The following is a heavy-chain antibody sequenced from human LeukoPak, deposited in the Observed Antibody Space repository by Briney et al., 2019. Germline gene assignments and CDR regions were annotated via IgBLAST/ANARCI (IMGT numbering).Heavy chain of an antibody. V-gene: IGHV4-4*08. Sequence: SETLSLTCTVSGGSISSYYCSWIRQPPGKGLEWIGYIYTSGSTNYNPSLKSRVTMSVDTSKNQFSLKLSSVTAADTAVYYCARGGYCSGGSCLYKYWGQGTLVTVSS. CDR2: IYTSGST. J-gene: IGHJ4*02. D-gene: IGHD2-15*01. CDR3: ARGGYCSGGSCLYKY. CDR1: GGSISSYY.